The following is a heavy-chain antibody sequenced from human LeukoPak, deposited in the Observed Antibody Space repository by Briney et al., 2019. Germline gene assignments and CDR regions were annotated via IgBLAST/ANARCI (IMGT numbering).Heavy chain of an antibody. D-gene: IGHD2-2*01. J-gene: IGHJ4*02. CDR2: INPNSGGT. CDR3: AGQYCSSTSCQSLFDY. Sequence: ASVKVSCKASGYTFTGYYMHWVRQAPGQGLEWMGWINPNSGGTNYAQKFQGRVTMTRDTSISTAYMELSRLRSDDTAVYYCAGQYCSSTSCQSLFDYWGQGTLVTVSP. CDR1: GYTFTGYY. V-gene: IGHV1-2*02.